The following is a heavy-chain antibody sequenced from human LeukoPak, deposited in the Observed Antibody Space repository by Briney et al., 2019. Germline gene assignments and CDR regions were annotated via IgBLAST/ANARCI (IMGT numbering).Heavy chain of an antibody. CDR3: ASAHHDILTDYYRPFDF. V-gene: IGHV4-39*07. CDR2: IYYSGSA. Sequence: SETLSLTCTVSGGSISSSSYYWGWIRQPPGKGLEWIGSIYYSGSAYYNPSLKSRVTILVDTSKYQFSLKLSSVTAADTAVYYCASAHHDILTDYYRPFDFWGQGALVTVSS. J-gene: IGHJ4*02. CDR1: GGSISSSSYY. D-gene: IGHD3-9*01.